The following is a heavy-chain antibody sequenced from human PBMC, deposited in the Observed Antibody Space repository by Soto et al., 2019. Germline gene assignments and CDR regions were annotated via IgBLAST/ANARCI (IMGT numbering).Heavy chain of an antibody. V-gene: IGHV1-69*12. Sequence: QVQLVQSGAEVTKPGSSVKVSCKASGGTFSSYAISWVRQAPGQGLEWMGGIIPIFGTANYAQKFQGRVTITADEPTSTAYLEVNSSRSEDTAVYYCARHVPAAGYFYGMDVWGQGTTVTGSS. J-gene: IGHJ6*02. D-gene: IGHD2-2*01. CDR2: IIPIFGTA. CDR3: ARHVPAAGYFYGMDV. CDR1: GGTFSSYA.